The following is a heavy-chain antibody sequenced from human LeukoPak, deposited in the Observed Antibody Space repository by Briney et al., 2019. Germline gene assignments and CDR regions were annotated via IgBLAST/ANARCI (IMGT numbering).Heavy chain of an antibody. D-gene: IGHD2-15*01. CDR2: ISYDGSNK. Sequence: PGGSLRLSCAASGFTFSSYGMHRVRQAPGKGLEWVAVISYDGSNKYYADSVKGRFTISRDNSKNTLYLQMNSLRAEDTAVYYCAKVGGLGYSPGYWGQGTLVTVSS. J-gene: IGHJ4*02. CDR3: AKVGGLGYSPGY. V-gene: IGHV3-30*18. CDR1: GFTFSSYG.